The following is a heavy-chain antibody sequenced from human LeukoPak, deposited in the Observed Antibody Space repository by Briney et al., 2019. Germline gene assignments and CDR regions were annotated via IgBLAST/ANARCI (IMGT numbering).Heavy chain of an antibody. D-gene: IGHD5-12*01. Sequence: SETLSLTCTVSGGSISSSSYYWGWIRQPPGKGLEWIGSIYYSGSTYYNPSLKSRVTISVDTSKNQFSLKLSSVTAADTAVYYCARGRRGYSGYGIDYWGQGTLVTVSS. CDR1: GGSISSSSYY. J-gene: IGHJ4*02. V-gene: IGHV4-39*01. CDR2: IYYSGST. CDR3: ARGRRGYSGYGIDY.